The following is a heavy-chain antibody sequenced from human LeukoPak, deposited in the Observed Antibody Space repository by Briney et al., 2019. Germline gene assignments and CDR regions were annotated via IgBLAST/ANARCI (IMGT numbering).Heavy chain of an antibody. J-gene: IGHJ4*02. V-gene: IGHV4-61*02. CDR1: GGSISSGSYY. D-gene: IGHD5-18*01. Sequence: SETLSLTCTVSGGSISSGSYYWSWIRQPAGKGLEWIGRIYTSGSTHYNPSLKSRVTISVDTSKNQFSLKLSSVTATDTAVYYCARRDRYSSGQFDHWGQGTLVTVSS. CDR3: ARRDRYSSGQFDH. CDR2: IYTSGST.